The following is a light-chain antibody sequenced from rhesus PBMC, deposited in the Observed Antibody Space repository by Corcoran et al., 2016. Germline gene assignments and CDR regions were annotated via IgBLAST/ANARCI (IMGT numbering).Light chain of an antibody. CDR3: QQHDNFPLT. CDR1: QGLSNW. V-gene: IGKV1-69*01. Sequence: DIQMTQSPSSLSASVGDRVTITCRASQGLSNWLAWYHQKPGKDPKLLIYRASNLETGVPSRFSGSGYGTCFTLTSSSLQPEDIATYYCQQHDNFPLTFGGGTKVEIK. J-gene: IGKJ4*01. CDR2: RAS.